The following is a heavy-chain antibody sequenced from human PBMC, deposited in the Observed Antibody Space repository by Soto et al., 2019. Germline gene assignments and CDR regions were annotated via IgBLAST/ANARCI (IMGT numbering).Heavy chain of an antibody. J-gene: IGHJ4*02. V-gene: IGHV4-39*01. CDR1: GGSISSSSYY. CDR2: IYYSGST. Sequence: PSETLSLTCTVSGGSISSSSYYWGWIRQPPGKGLEWIGSIYYSGSTYYNPSLKSRVTISVDTSKNQFSLKLSSVTAADTAVYYCARHEGRIVATKNWGQGTLVTV. D-gene: IGHD5-12*01. CDR3: ARHEGRIVATKN.